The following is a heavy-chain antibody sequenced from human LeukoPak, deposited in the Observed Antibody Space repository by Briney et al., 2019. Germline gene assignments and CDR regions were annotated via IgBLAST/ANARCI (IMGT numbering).Heavy chain of an antibody. CDR2: IFPGDSDT. CDR3: ARRPLHSQTWLAP. CDR1: GDRFTSYW. J-gene: IGHJ5*02. V-gene: IGHV5-51*01. Sequence: GESLKISCKGYGDRFTSYWVAWVRRMPGKGLEWMGIIFPGDSDTGYSPSIQGQVTISVDRSISTAYLQWSSLKASDTAIYYCARRPLHSQTWLAPWGQGTLVTVSS.